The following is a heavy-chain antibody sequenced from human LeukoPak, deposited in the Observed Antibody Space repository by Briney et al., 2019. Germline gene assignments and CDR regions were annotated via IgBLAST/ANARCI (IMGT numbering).Heavy chain of an antibody. CDR1: GFTFEDYA. CDR3: TRGGEYSASPGVD. CDR2: ISWNSGSI. Sequence: SGGSLRLSCAVSGFTFEDYAMHWVRQAPGKGLDWVAAISWNSGSINYADSVKGRFTISRDNSKNTLHLQMNTLRAADTAVHYCTRGGEYSASPGVDWGQGTLVTVSS. V-gene: IGHV3-9*01. J-gene: IGHJ4*02. D-gene: IGHD6-6*01.